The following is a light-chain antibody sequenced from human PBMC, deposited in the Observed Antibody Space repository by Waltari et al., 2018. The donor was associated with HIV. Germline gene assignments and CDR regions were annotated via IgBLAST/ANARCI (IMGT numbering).Light chain of an antibody. V-gene: IGLV3-27*01. CDR3: YSATDNNLKV. CDR1: VLSRKS. CDR2: KDR. Sequence: SYELTQPSSVSVSPGQTARITCSGDVLSRKSVRWFQQKPGQAPVLIIYKDRERPSGIPERFSGSTSGTTVTLTISGAQAEDEADYYCYSATDNNLKVFGGGTKLTVL. J-gene: IGLJ2*01.